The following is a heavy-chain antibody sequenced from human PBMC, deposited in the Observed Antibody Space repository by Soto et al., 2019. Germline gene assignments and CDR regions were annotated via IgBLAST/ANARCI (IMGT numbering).Heavy chain of an antibody. CDR3: TRHHDILTGYQSPQLFDY. J-gene: IGHJ4*02. Sequence: GGSLRLSCAASGFTFSGSAMHWVRQASGKGLEWVGRIRSKANSYATAYAASVKGRFTISRDDSKNTAYLQMNSLKTEDTAVYYCTRHHDILTGYQSPQLFDYWGQGTLVTVSS. CDR1: GFTFSGSA. D-gene: IGHD3-9*01. V-gene: IGHV3-73*01. CDR2: IRSKANSYAT.